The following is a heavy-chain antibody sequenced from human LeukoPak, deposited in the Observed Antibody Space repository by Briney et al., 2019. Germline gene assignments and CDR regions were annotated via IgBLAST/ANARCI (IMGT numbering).Heavy chain of an antibody. CDR3: ARAHQGSGSPSTGFDY. Sequence: GASVKVSCKASGYTFTSYDINWVRQATGQGLEWMGWMNPNSGNTGYAQKFQGRVTMTRNTSISTAYMELSSLRSEDTAVYYCARAHQGSGSPSTGFDYWGQGTPVTVSS. J-gene: IGHJ4*02. CDR1: GYTFTSYD. CDR2: MNPNSGNT. D-gene: IGHD3-10*01. V-gene: IGHV1-8*01.